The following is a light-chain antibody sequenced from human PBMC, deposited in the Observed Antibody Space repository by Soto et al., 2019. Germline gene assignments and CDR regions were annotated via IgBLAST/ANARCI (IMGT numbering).Light chain of an antibody. CDR1: SSDVGGYNY. J-gene: IGLJ3*02. V-gene: IGLV2-14*01. Sequence: QSVLTQPASVSGSPGQSITISCTGTSSDVGGYNYVSWYQQHPGKAPKLIIYDVSNRPSGVSNRFSGSKSGSTASLTISGLQAEDEADYYCSSYTSSSTRVFGGGTKVTVL. CDR2: DVS. CDR3: SSYTSSSTRV.